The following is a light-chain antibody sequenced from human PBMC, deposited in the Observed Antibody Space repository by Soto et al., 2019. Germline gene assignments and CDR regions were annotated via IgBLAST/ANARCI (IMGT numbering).Light chain of an antibody. J-gene: IGKJ1*01. CDR1: QSVSNN. Sequence: EIVLTQSPGTLSLSPWERATLSCRASQSVSNNYLAWYQQKPGQAPRLLIYDTSTRATGIPARFSGSGSGTEFTLTISSLQSEDFAVYYCQQHNNWPWTFGQGTKVDIK. V-gene: IGKV3-15*01. CDR3: QQHNNWPWT. CDR2: DTS.